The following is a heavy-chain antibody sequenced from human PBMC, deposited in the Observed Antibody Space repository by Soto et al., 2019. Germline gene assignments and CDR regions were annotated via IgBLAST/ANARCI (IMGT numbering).Heavy chain of an antibody. D-gene: IGHD3-22*01. CDR1: GFTFSSYG. V-gene: IGHV3-33*01. Sequence: QVQLVESGGGVVQPGRSLRLSCAASGFTFSSYGMHWVRQAPGKGLEWVAVIWYDGSNKYYADSVKGRFTISRDNSKNTLYLQMNSLRAEDTAVYYCARDDHYYDSRGYSYYFDYWGQGTLVTVSS. CDR3: ARDDHYYDSRGYSYYFDY. J-gene: IGHJ4*02. CDR2: IWYDGSNK.